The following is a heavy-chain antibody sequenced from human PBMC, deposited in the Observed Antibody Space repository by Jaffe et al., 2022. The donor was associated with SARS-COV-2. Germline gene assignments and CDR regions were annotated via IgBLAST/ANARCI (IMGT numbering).Heavy chain of an antibody. V-gene: IGHV5-51*01. Sequence: EVQLVQSGAEVKKPGESLKISCKGSGYSFTSYWIGWVRQMPGKGLEWMGIIYPGDSDTRYSPSFQGQVTISADKSISTAYLQWSSLKASDTAMYYCASGYSSSWYGGEHYDAFDIWGQGTMVTVSS. CDR1: GYSFTSYW. CDR2: IYPGDSDT. D-gene: IGHD6-13*01. J-gene: IGHJ3*02. CDR3: ASGYSSSWYGGEHYDAFDI.